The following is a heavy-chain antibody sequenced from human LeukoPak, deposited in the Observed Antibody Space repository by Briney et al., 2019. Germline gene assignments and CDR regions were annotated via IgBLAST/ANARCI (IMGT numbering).Heavy chain of an antibody. D-gene: IGHD2-8*01. V-gene: IGHV3-7*01. CDR2: IKQDGSEK. CDR1: GFTFSSYW. CDR3: AKGGRGNGEVY. J-gene: IGHJ4*02. Sequence: GGSLRLSCAVSGFTFSSYWMNWVRQAPGKGLEWVANIKQDGSEKNNVDSVKGRFTISRDNAKSSLFLQMNDLRAEDTAVYYCAKGGRGNGEVYWGQGTLVTVSS.